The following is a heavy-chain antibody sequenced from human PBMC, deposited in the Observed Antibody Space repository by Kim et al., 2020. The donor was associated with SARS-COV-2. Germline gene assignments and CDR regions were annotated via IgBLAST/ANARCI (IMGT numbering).Heavy chain of an antibody. D-gene: IGHD1-26*01. CDR1: GFTVSSNY. CDR2: IYSGGST. CDR3: ARSVGATYFFDY. Sequence: GGSLRLSCAASGFTVSSNYMSWVRQAPGKGVEWVSVIYSGGSTYYADSVKGRFTISRDNSKNTLYLEMNSLRAEDTAVYYCARSVGATYFFDYWGQVTLGTVSS. V-gene: IGHV3-66*01. J-gene: IGHJ4*02.